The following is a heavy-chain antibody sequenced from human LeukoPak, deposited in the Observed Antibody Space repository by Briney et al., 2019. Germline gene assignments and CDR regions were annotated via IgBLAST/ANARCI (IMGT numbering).Heavy chain of an antibody. V-gene: IGHV3-74*01. D-gene: IGHD6-19*01. CDR3: ATKQWLAPPPDS. Sequence: AWSLRLSCAASGFTISKYWMLWVRQAPGKGLESVSRINTDGTVTTYADSVKGRFTVSRDNADNTMFLQMNSVRDEDTAVYYCATKQWLAPPPDSWGQGTPVAVSS. J-gene: IGHJ4*02. CDR1: GFTISKYW. CDR2: INTDGTVT.